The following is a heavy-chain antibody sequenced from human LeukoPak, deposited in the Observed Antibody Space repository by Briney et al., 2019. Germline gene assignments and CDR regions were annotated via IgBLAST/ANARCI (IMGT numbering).Heavy chain of an antibody. V-gene: IGHV4-39*07. D-gene: IGHD4/OR15-4a*01. CDR2: IYYSGST. CDR1: GGSISSSSYY. CDR3: ARRAGAYSHPYDY. J-gene: IGHJ4*02. Sequence: PSETLSLTCTVSGGSISSSSYYRGWIRQPPGKGLEWIGSIYYSGSTYYNPSLKSRVTMSVDTSKNQFSLKLSSVTAADTAVYYCARRAGAYSHPYDYWGQGTLVTVSS.